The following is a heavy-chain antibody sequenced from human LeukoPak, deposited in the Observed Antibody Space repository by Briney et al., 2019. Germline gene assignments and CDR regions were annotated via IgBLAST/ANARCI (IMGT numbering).Heavy chain of an antibody. V-gene: IGHV4-34*01. CDR3: ARGRELLWFGELSQRSAIHAFDI. D-gene: IGHD3-10*01. CDR2: INHSGST. CDR1: GGSFSGYY. Sequence: SETLSLTCAVYGGSFSGYYWSWIRQPPGKGLEWIGEINHSGSTNYNPSLKSRVTISVDTSKNQFSLKLSSVTAADTAVYYCARGRELLWFGELSQRSAIHAFDIWGQGTMFTVSS. J-gene: IGHJ3*02.